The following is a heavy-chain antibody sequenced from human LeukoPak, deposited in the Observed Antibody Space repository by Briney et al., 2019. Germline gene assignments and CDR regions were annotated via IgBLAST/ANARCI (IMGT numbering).Heavy chain of an antibody. Sequence: GGSLRLSCAASGFTFSNYWMSWVRQAPGKGLEWVANIKQDGSEKYYVDSVKGRITISRDNAKKSLYLQMNSLRPDDTAVYYCARQDSSGYSLYWGQGTLVTVSS. J-gene: IGHJ4*02. CDR1: GFTFSNYW. CDR3: ARQDSSGYSLY. V-gene: IGHV3-7*01. D-gene: IGHD3-22*01. CDR2: IKQDGSEK.